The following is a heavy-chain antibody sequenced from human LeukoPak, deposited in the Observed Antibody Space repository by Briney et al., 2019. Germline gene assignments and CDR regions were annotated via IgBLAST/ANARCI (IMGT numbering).Heavy chain of an antibody. Sequence: PSETLSLTCAVYGGSFSGYYWSWLRQPPGKGLEWIGEINHSGSTNYNPSLKSRVTISVDTSKNQFSLKLSSVTAADTAVYYCARAQIVVVTAIPVDYWGQGTLVTVSS. CDR2: INHSGST. CDR1: GGSFSGYY. J-gene: IGHJ4*02. CDR3: ARAQIVVVTAIPVDY. V-gene: IGHV4-34*01. D-gene: IGHD2-21*02.